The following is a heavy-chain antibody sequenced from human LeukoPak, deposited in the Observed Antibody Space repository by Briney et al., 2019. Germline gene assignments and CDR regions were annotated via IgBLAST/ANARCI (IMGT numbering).Heavy chain of an antibody. CDR2: IDFSGST. CDR3: ARGGKWLYYFDY. D-gene: IGHD6-19*01. Sequence: SETLSLTCSVSGGSISSYYWSWIRQPPGKGLEWIGSIDFSGSTKYNPSLKSRVTISIDASKNQFSLKLSSVTAADTAVYYCARGGKWLYYFDYWGQGTLVTVSS. CDR1: GGSISSYY. J-gene: IGHJ4*02. V-gene: IGHV4-59*01.